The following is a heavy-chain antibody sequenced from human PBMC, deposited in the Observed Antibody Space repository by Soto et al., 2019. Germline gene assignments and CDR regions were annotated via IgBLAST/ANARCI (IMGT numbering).Heavy chain of an antibody. Sequence: QLQLQESGSGLVKPPQTLSLTCAVSGGSISSGGYSWSWIRQPPGKGLEWIGYIYHSGSTYYNPSLKSRVTISVDRSKNQFSLKLSSVTAADTAVYYCARAMTTVTTIDYWGQGTLVTVSS. CDR1: GGSISSGGYS. CDR2: IYHSGST. D-gene: IGHD4-17*01. V-gene: IGHV4-30-2*01. CDR3: ARAMTTVTTIDY. J-gene: IGHJ4*02.